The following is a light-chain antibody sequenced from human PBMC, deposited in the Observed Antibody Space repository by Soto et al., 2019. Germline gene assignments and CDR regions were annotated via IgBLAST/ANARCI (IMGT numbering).Light chain of an antibody. Sequence: QSVLTQPPSASGTPGQRVTISCSGSSSNIGSNNVNWYQQLPGTAPKLLIYSNNQRPSGVSDRFSGSKSGTSASLAIRGLHWEDEDDYYCASWDDSLSGPHVVFGGGTKLTVL. CDR2: SNN. CDR3: ASWDDSLSGPHVV. CDR1: SSNIGSNN. J-gene: IGLJ2*01. V-gene: IGLV1-44*01.